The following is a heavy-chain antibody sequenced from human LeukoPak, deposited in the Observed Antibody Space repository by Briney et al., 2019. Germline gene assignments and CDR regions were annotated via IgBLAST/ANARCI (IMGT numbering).Heavy chain of an antibody. CDR1: GFTFDDYA. CDR2: ISRNSGNI. D-gene: IGHD6-13*01. J-gene: IGHJ4*02. Sequence: GGSLRLSCAASGFTFDDYAMHWVRQAPGKGLEWVSGISRNSGNIGYADSVKGRFTISRDNAKNSLYLQMNSPRAEDTALYYCAKDGRIAAAGPFDYWGQGTLVTVSS. CDR3: AKDGRIAAAGPFDY. V-gene: IGHV3-9*01.